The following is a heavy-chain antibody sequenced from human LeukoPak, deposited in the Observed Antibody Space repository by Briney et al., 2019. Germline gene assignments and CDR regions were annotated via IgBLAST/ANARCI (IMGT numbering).Heavy chain of an antibody. CDR1: GGSISSYY. V-gene: IGHV4-59*01. Sequence: SETLSLTCTVSGGSISSYYWSWIRQPPGKGLEWIGYIYYSGSTNYNPSLKSRVTISVDTSKNQFSLKLSSVTAADAAVYYCARVDRSSSSRGGYYYYMDVWGKGTTVTVSS. J-gene: IGHJ6*03. CDR2: IYYSGST. CDR3: ARVDRSSSSRGGYYYYMDV. D-gene: IGHD6-6*01.